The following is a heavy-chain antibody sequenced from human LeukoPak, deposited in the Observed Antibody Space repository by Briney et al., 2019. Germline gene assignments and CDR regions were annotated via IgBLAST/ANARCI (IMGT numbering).Heavy chain of an antibody. CDR1: GFSISNDW. Sequence: GGSLRLSCAASGFSISNDWMSWVRQAPGKGLEWVSAISGSGGSTYCADSVKGRFTISRDNSKNTLYLQMNSLRAEDTAVYYCAKGGVVITTHCDYWGQGTLVTVSS. CDR2: ISGSGGST. V-gene: IGHV3-23*01. J-gene: IGHJ4*02. D-gene: IGHD3-22*01. CDR3: AKGGVVITTHCDY.